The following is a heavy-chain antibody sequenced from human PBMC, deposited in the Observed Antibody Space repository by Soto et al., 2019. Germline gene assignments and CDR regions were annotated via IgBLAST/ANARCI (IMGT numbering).Heavy chain of an antibody. CDR3: ARSRNKPPYCSTASCYAYYYYRMDV. D-gene: IGHD2-2*01. J-gene: IGHJ6*02. CDR1: GFTFSDHY. CDR2: TRNKTKSYTT. Sequence: GGSLRLSCAASGFTFSDHYMDWVRQAPGKGLEWVGRTRNKTKSYTTEYAASVKGRFTISRDDSKNSLYLQMSSLKAEDTAVYYCARSRNKPPYCSTASCYAYYYYRMDVWGQGTTVTVSS. V-gene: IGHV3-72*01.